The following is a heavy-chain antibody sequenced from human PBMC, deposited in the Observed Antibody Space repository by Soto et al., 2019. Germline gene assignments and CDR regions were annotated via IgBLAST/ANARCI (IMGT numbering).Heavy chain of an antibody. V-gene: IGHV4-39*01. CDR2: IYYSGST. D-gene: IGHD4-17*01. Sequence: QLQLQESGPGLVKPSETLSLTCTVSGGSISSSSYYWGWIRQPPGKGLEWIGSIYYSGSTYYNPFRKSRVTISVDTSKNQFSLELSSVTAADTAVYYCARHRSPRSTVYYYYMDVWGKGTTVTVSS. J-gene: IGHJ6*03. CDR1: GGSISSSSYY. CDR3: ARHRSPRSTVYYYYMDV.